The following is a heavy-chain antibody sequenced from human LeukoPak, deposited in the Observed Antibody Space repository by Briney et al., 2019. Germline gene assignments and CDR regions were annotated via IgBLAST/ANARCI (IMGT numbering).Heavy chain of an antibody. CDR2: INYNGRTDWRT. D-gene: IGHD3-3*01. J-gene: IGHJ6*03. Sequence: SETLSLTCTVSGGSISTYYWTWIRQPPGKGLEWIGYINYNGRTDWRTDYNPSLKSRVTISADTSKNQFSLKLTSLTAADTAVYYCARGTYNYYDFWSGYAPYYYYYMDVWGTGTTVTVSS. V-gene: IGHV4-59*12. CDR3: ARGTYNYYDFWSGYAPYYYYYMDV. CDR1: GGSISTYY.